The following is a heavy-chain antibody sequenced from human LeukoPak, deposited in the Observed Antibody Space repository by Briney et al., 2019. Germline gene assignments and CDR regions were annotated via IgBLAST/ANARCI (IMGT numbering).Heavy chain of an antibody. CDR1: GYTFTSYY. CDR3: ARDNSVGDNAWWFDP. CDR2: INPTGDST. V-gene: IGHV1-46*01. Sequence: ASVKVSCKASGYTFTSYYMHWVRQAPGQGLEWMGLINPTGDSTGYAQKFQGRVTMTRDMSTSTDFMELSSLRSEDTAVYYCARDNSVGDNAWWFDPWGQGTLVTVSS. D-gene: IGHD1-26*01. J-gene: IGHJ5*02.